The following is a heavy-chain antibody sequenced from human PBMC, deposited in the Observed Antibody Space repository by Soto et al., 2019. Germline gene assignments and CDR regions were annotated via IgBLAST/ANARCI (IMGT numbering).Heavy chain of an antibody. CDR2: INHSGST. V-gene: IGHV4-34*01. Sequence: QVQLQQWGAGLLKPSETLSLTCAVYGGSFSGYYWSWIRQPPGKGLEWIGEINHSGSTNYNPSLKSRVTIYVDTSKNQFSLKLSSVTAADTAVYYCARLWFGELLPEENWFDPWGQGTLVTVSS. D-gene: IGHD3-10*01. CDR1: GGSFSGYY. CDR3: ARLWFGELLPEENWFDP. J-gene: IGHJ5*02.